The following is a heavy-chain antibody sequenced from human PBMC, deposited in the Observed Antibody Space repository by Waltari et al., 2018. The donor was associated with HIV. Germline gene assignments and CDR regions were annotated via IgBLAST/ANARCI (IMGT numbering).Heavy chain of an antibody. D-gene: IGHD6-13*01. Sequence: EVQLVESGGGLVQPGGSLRLSCAASGFTVSSNYMSWVRQAPGKGLEWVSVIYSGGSTYYEDSVKGRFTISRDNSKNTLYLQMNSLRAEDTAVYYCARDSAADGMDVWGQGTTVTVSS. CDR1: GFTVSSNY. J-gene: IGHJ6*02. CDR3: ARDSAADGMDV. V-gene: IGHV3-66*01. CDR2: IYSGGST.